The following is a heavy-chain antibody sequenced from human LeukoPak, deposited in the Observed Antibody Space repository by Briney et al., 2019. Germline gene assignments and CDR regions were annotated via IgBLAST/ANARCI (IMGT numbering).Heavy chain of an antibody. CDR3: ARDDYGDYEDYFYYMDV. V-gene: IGHV3-21*01. CDR2: ISSSSSYI. D-gene: IGHD4-17*01. Sequence: PGGSLRLSCAASGFTFNSYSMNWVRQAPGKGLEWVSSISSSSSYIYYADSVKGRFTISRDNAKNSLYLQMDGLRAEDTAVYYCARDDYGDYEDYFYYMDVWGKGTAVSVSS. J-gene: IGHJ6*03. CDR1: GFTFNSYS.